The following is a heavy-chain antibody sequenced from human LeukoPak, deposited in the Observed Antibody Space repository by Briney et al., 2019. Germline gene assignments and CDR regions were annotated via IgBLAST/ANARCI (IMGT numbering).Heavy chain of an antibody. CDR2: IYYSGST. J-gene: IGHJ6*03. V-gene: IGHV4-59*01. Sequence: PSETLSLTCTVSGGSISSYYWSWIRQPPGKGLEWIGYIYYSGSTNYNPSLKSRVTISVDTSKNQFSLKLSSVTAADTAVYYCARVVTKFYYYYMDVWGKGTTVTVSS. CDR1: GGSISSYY. D-gene: IGHD5-18*01. CDR3: ARVVTKFYYYYMDV.